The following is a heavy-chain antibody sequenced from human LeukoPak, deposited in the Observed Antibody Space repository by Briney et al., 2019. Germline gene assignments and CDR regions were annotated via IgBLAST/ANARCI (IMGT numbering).Heavy chain of an antibody. CDR2: INDGGSHT. V-gene: IGHV3-23*01. D-gene: IGHD3-10*01. CDR3: AKRSTPSGSAPFDY. CDR1: GFTFTTYA. J-gene: IGHJ4*02. Sequence: GGSLRHSCAASGFTFTTYAMSWVRQAPGKGLEWVSTINDGGSHTYYPDSVKGRFTISRDNSKNTLYLQMNSLRAEDTAIYYCAKRSTPSGSAPFDYWGQGTLVTVSS.